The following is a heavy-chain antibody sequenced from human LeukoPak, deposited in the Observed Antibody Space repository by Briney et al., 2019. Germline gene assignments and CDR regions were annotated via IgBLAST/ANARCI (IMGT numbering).Heavy chain of an antibody. Sequence: GSVKVSCKASGYTFTGYYMHWVRQAPGQGLEWMGWINPNSGGTNYAQKFQGRVTITADKSTSTAYMELSSLRSEDTAVYYCARDRTIAVAGTPADLDYWGQGTLVTVSS. CDR1: GYTFTGYY. CDR3: ARDRTIAVAGTPADLDY. D-gene: IGHD6-19*01. V-gene: IGHV1-2*02. J-gene: IGHJ4*02. CDR2: INPNSGGT.